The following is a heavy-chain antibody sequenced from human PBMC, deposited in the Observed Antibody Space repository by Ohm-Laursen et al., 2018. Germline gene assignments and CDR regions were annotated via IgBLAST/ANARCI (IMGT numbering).Heavy chain of an antibody. J-gene: IGHJ3*01. CDR3: AHGGPTPADAFDF. Sequence: TTQTLTLTCSFSGFSLSTSGVGVGWILQPPGKALEWLALIYWDDDKRYSPSLKSRLTITKDTSKNRLVLIMTNMDPVETPTYYGAHGGPTPADAFDFWGQGTMVTVSS. V-gene: IGHV2-5*02. D-gene: IGHD2-15*01. CDR1: GFSLSTSGVG. CDR2: IYWDDDK.